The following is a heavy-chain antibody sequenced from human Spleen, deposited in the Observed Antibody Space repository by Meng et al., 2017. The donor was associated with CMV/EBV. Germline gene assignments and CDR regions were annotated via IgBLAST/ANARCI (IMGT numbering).Heavy chain of an antibody. Sequence: CEASGFIFRSYWLHWVRQTPGKGLMWVSHIDGYGTSTAYADSVKGRFTISRDNIKKTLYLQMTSLRADDTALYYCAGSKGSLGAFDIWGQGIMVTVSS. CDR3: AGSKGSLGAFDI. CDR2: IDGYGTST. CDR1: GFIFRSYW. J-gene: IGHJ3*02. V-gene: IGHV3-74*01.